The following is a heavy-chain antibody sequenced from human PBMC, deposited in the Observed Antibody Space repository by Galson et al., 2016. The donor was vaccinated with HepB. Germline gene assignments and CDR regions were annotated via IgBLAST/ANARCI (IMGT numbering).Heavy chain of an antibody. V-gene: IGHV3-30*18. Sequence: SLRLSCAASGFNFSNYGMHWIRQAPGKGLEWVAIISYDGSHKYYTDSVKGRFTVSRDNSKNSLFLQLNSLRAEDAAVYYCAKVRGAGDAHDEYDYLDYWGQGTLVTVSS. CDR1: GFNFSNYG. J-gene: IGHJ4*02. CDR3: AKVRGAGDAHDEYDYLDY. CDR2: ISYDGSHK. D-gene: IGHD2-2*01.